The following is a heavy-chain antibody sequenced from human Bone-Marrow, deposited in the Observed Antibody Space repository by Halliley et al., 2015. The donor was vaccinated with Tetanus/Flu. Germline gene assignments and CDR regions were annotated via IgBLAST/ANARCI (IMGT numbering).Heavy chain of an antibody. D-gene: IGHD2-8*01. Sequence: GLGWVCGINRSGDSTGYRDSVKGRFTISRDNAKNSLYLQMNSLRVEDTALYYCARDRGTNGFDYWGQGTLVTVSS. CDR3: ARDRGTNGFDY. V-gene: IGHV3-20*03. CDR2: INRSGDST. J-gene: IGHJ4*02.